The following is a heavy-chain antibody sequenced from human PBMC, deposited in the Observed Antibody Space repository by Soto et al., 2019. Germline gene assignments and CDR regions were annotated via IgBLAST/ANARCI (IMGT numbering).Heavy chain of an antibody. CDR3: EREPTPWSGYYSGLVV. V-gene: IGHV3-30-3*01. CDR1: GFTVSTYA. J-gene: IGHJ6*02. CDR2: ISFDGHNK. Sequence: PGGSLRLSCAASGFTVSTYAMPWVRQAPGKGLEWVALISFDGHNKYYADSVKGRFTIARDTSKDPLYLLVNRLRAEDTAAYYCEREPTPWSGYYSGLVVWYQGTKVTVFS. D-gene: IGHD3-3*01.